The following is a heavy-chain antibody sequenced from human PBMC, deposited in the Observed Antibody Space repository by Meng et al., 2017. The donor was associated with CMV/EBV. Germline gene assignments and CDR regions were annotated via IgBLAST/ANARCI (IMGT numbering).Heavy chain of an antibody. CDR1: GFTFSSYS. Sequence: GESLKISCAASGFTFSSYSMNWVRQAPGKGLEWVANIKQGGSEKYYVDSVKGRFTISRDNAKNSLYLQMNSLRAEDAAVYYCACGLYYYYGMDVWGQGTTVTVSS. CDR3: ACGLYYYYGMDV. CDR2: IKQGGSEK. D-gene: IGHD1-26*01. V-gene: IGHV3-7*01. J-gene: IGHJ6*02.